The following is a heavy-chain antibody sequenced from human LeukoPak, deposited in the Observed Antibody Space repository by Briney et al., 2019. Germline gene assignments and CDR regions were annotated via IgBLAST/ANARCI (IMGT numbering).Heavy chain of an antibody. Sequence: GGSLRLSCAASGFTFSTYSMNWVRQAPGKGLEWVSYISADSSTIYYADSVKDRFTISRDNAKNSLYLQMNSLRAEDTAVYYCARDTGGRGWFDPWGQGTLVTVSS. CDR2: ISADSSTI. CDR3: ARDTGGRGWFDP. CDR1: GFTFSTYS. D-gene: IGHD2-8*02. V-gene: IGHV3-48*01. J-gene: IGHJ5*02.